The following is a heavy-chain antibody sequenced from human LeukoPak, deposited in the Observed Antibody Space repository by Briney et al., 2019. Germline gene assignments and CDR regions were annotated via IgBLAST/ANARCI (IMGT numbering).Heavy chain of an antibody. D-gene: IGHD2-2*01. Sequence: AGGSLRLSCAASGFTFSRYSMSWVRQAPGKGLEWVSGISGSGGSTDYADSVKGRFTISRDNSKNTLYLQMNSLRVEDTAVYYCAKDPGYQVVYCFDYWGQGTLVTVSS. CDR1: GFTFSRYS. V-gene: IGHV3-23*01. CDR3: AKDPGYQVVYCFDY. CDR2: ISGSGGST. J-gene: IGHJ4*02.